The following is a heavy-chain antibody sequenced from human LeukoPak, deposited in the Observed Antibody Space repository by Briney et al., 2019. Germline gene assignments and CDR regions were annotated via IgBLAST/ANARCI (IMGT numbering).Heavy chain of an antibody. D-gene: IGHD3-10*01. Sequence: GASVKVSCKASGYTFTGYYMHWVRQATGQGLEWMGWMNPNSGNTGYAQKFQDRVTMTRNTSISTAYMELSSLRSEDTAVYYCARGITMVRRFVVLRFDPWGQGTLVTVSS. J-gene: IGHJ5*02. CDR1: GYTFTGYY. V-gene: IGHV1-8*02. CDR3: ARGITMVRRFVVLRFDP. CDR2: MNPNSGNT.